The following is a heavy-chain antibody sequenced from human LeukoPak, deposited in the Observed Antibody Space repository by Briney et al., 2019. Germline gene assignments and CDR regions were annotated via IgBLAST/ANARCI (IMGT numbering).Heavy chain of an antibody. CDR3: ARVKAGGYFDY. D-gene: IGHD1-14*01. CDR1: GGSISSGSYY. J-gene: IGHJ4*02. Sequence: SETLSLTCAVSGGSISSGSYYCRWIRQPAGKGLEWIGRIYTSGSTNYNPSLKSRVTISVGTSKNQFSLNLSSVTAEDTAVYYCARVKAGGYFDYWGQGTLVTVSS. V-gene: IGHV4-61*02. CDR2: IYTSGST.